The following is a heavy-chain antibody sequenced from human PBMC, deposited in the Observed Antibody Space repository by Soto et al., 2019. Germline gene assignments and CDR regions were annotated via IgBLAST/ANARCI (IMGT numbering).Heavy chain of an antibody. Sequence: EVQLVESGGGLVQPGGSLRLSCAVSGFIFSDHYMDWVRQAPGKGLEWIARSSNKANSYTTVYAASLQGRFTISRDDSKNSLYLQMNSLKTEDTAVYYCAGGHWGFDFWGQGTLVTVSS. CDR1: GFIFSDHY. CDR3: AGGHWGFDF. D-gene: IGHD7-27*01. V-gene: IGHV3-72*01. J-gene: IGHJ4*02. CDR2: SSNKANSYTT.